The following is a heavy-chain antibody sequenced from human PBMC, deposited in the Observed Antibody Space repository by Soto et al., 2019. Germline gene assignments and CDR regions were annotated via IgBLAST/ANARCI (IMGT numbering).Heavy chain of an antibody. V-gene: IGHV3-15*01. CDR3: TTVPSGWRAAGG. CDR1: GFIFINPG. D-gene: IGHD3-3*01. Sequence: EVQLVESGGGLVKPGGSLRLPCEALGFIFINPGMSWARQAPGKGLEWVGGIKSKTDGGTTDYAAPVKGRFTISRDDSKNTLYLQMNSLKTEDTAVYYCTTVPSGWRAAGGWGQGTLVTVSS. CDR2: IKSKTDGGTT. J-gene: IGHJ4*02.